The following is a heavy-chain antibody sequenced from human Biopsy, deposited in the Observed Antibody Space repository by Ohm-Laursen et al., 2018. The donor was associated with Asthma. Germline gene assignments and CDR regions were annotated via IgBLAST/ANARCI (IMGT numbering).Heavy chain of an antibody. Sequence: SLRLSCTASGFIFSSYAMSWVRQAPGKGLEWVSAISGSGGSTYYADSVKGRFTISRDNSKNTLYLQMNSLRAEDTAVYYCAKGYYYDSSGFDYWGQGTLVTVSS. CDR1: GFIFSSYA. D-gene: IGHD3-22*01. J-gene: IGHJ4*02. V-gene: IGHV3-23*01. CDR2: ISGSGGST. CDR3: AKGYYYDSSGFDY.